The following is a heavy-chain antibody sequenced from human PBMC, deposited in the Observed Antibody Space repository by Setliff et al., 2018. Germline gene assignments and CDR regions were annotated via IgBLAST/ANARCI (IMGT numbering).Heavy chain of an antibody. Sequence: PSETLSLTCTVSGGSISSGSYYWSWIRQPAGKGLGWIGHIYSSGSTNYNPSLKSRVTISVDRSKNQFSLKLSSVIAADTAVYYCARDLYSSSSGGFYYYYYYMDVWGKGTTVTVSS. J-gene: IGHJ6*03. D-gene: IGHD6-6*01. V-gene: IGHV4-61*09. CDR1: GGSISSGSYY. CDR2: IYSSGST. CDR3: ARDLYSSSSGGFYYYYYYMDV.